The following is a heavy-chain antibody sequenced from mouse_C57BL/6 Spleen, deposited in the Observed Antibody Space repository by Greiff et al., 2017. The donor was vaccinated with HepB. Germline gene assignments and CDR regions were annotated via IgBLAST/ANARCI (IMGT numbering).Heavy chain of an antibody. J-gene: IGHJ2*01. CDR3: ARQGYDGYYLDY. V-gene: IGHV5-6*01. Sequence: EVQLVESGGDLVKPGGSLKLSCAASGFTFSSYGMSWVRQTPDKRLEWVATISSGGSYTYYPDSVKGRFTISRDNAKNTLYLQMSSLKSEDTAMYYCARQGYDGYYLDYWGQGTTLTVSS. CDR1: GFTFSSYG. D-gene: IGHD2-3*01. CDR2: ISSGGSYT.